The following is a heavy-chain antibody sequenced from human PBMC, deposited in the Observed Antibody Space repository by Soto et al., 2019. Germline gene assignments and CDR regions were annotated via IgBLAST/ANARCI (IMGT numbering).Heavy chain of an antibody. Sequence: GGSLRLSCAASGFTFSSYAMSWVRQAPGKGLEWVSAISGSGGSTYYADSVKGRFTISRDNSKNTLYLQMNSLRAEDTAVYYCAKDPAGYSRSPTRYGMDVWGQGTTVTVSS. J-gene: IGHJ6*02. D-gene: IGHD6-13*01. CDR2: ISGSGGST. V-gene: IGHV3-23*01. CDR3: AKDPAGYSRSPTRYGMDV. CDR1: GFTFSSYA.